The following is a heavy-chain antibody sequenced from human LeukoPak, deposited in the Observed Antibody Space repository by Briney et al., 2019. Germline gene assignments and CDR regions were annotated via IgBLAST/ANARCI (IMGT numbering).Heavy chain of an antibody. V-gene: IGHV3-21*01. CDR3: ARSGSSTSCYAN. CDR1: GSTLSSSW. CDR2: ISSSSSYI. D-gene: IGHD2-2*01. J-gene: IGHJ4*02. Sequence: PGGSLRPSCAASGSTLSSSWMHRVRQVPGKGLEWVSSISSSSSYIYYADSVKGRFTISRDNAKNSLYLQMNSLRAEDTAVYYCARSGSSTSCYANWGQGTLVTVSS.